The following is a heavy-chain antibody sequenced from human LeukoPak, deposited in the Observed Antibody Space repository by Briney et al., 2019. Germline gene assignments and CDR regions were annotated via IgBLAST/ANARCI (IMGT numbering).Heavy chain of an antibody. CDR2: INHSGST. CDR1: GGSFSGYY. Sequence: SETLSLTCAVYGGSFSGYYWSWIRQPPGKGLEWIGEINHSGSTNYIPSLKSRVTISVDTSKNQFSLKLSSVTAADTAVYYCARGTYPLYYDSSGYYRYWGQGTLVTVSS. V-gene: IGHV4-34*01. D-gene: IGHD3-22*01. CDR3: ARGTYPLYYDSSGYYRY. J-gene: IGHJ4*02.